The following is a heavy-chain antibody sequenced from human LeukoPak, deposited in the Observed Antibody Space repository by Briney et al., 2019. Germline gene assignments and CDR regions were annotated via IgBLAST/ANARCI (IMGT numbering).Heavy chain of an antibody. CDR3: ARVEYSYGFDY. Sequence: PSETLSLTCTVSGGSISSSSYYWGWIRQPPGKGLEWIGSIYYSGSTYYNPSLKSRVTISVDTSKNQFSLKLSSVTAADTAVYYCARVEYSYGFDYWGQGTLVTVSS. CDR1: GGSISSSSYY. CDR2: IYYSGST. D-gene: IGHD5-18*01. J-gene: IGHJ4*02. V-gene: IGHV4-39*07.